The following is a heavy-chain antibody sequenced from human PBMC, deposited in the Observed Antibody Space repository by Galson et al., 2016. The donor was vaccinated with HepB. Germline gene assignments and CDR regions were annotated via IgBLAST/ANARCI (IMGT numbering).Heavy chain of an antibody. V-gene: IGHV3-53*01. Sequence: SLRLSCAASGFTVSSSYMSWVRQAPGKGLEWVSVIYSGGSTYYADSVKGRFTISRDNAKNSVYLQMNSLRDEDTAVYYCARGDTSGSPGRDYWGQGTLVTVSS. CDR2: IYSGGST. CDR1: GFTVSSSY. CDR3: ARGDTSGSPGRDY. D-gene: IGHD3-22*01. J-gene: IGHJ4*02.